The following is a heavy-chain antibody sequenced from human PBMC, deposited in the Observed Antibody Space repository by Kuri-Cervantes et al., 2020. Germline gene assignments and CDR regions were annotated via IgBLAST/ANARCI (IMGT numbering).Heavy chain of an antibody. D-gene: IGHD4-23*01. J-gene: IGHJ4*02. V-gene: IGHV1-18*01. Sequence: ASVKVSCKASGYAFINHGITWVRQAPGQGLEWMGWISIYNGHTNYAQKFQDRVTMTTDTSTSTACMELTSLTSDDTAVYYCARGRKTTVAPPLDYWGQGTLVTVSS. CDR2: ISIYNGHT. CDR3: ARGRKTTVAPPLDY. CDR1: GYAFINHG.